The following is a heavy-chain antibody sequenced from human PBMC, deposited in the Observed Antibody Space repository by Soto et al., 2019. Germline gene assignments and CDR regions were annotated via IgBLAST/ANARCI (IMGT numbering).Heavy chain of an antibody. V-gene: IGHV1-3*01. CDR1: GSSFPSYV. CDR2: INAGNGNT. J-gene: IGHJ6*02. CDR3: ARGVENIVVVLDVFGYYGMDV. Sequence: ASVQVALRVYGSSFPSYVIYWVRQAPGQRLEWMGWINAGNGNTKYSQKLQGRVTFTGDTSASTAHMELSSLRSEDTAVYFCARGVENIVVVLDVFGYYGMDVWGQGTTVTVSS. D-gene: IGHD2-2*01.